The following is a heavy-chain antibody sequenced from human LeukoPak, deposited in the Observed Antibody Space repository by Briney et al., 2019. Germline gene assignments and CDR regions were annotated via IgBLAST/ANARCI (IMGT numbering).Heavy chain of an antibody. V-gene: IGHV4-59*12. Sequence: SETLSLTCTVSGDSMSNYYWSWIRQPPGKGLEWIGYIYYSGSTYYNPSLKSRVTISVDTSKNQFSLKLSSVTAADTAVYYCASFDYGDYGDYWGQGTLVTVSS. D-gene: IGHD4-17*01. CDR3: ASFDYGDYGDY. CDR2: IYYSGST. CDR1: GDSMSNYY. J-gene: IGHJ4*02.